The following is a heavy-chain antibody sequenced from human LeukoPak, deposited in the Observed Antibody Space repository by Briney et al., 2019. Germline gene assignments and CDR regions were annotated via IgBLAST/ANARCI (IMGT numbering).Heavy chain of an antibody. V-gene: IGHV3-48*02. D-gene: IGHD3-9*01. CDR2: ISSSSSTI. J-gene: IGHJ3*02. CDR1: GFTFSSYS. Sequence: GGSLRLSCAASGFTFSSYSMNWVRQAPGKGLEWVSYISSSSSTIYYADSVKGRFTISRDNAKNSLYLQMNSLRDEDTAVYYCARDRSVLRYFDWLFYDAFDIWGQGTMVTVSS. CDR3: ARDRSVLRYFDWLFYDAFDI.